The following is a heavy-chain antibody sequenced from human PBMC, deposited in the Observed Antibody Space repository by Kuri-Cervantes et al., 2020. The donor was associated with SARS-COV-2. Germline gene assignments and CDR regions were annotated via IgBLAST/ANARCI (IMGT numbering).Heavy chain of an antibody. J-gene: IGHJ4*02. Sequence: LSLTCAASGFTFSSYAMHWVRQAPGKGLEWVSSISSSSSYTNYADSVKGRFTISRDNAKNSLYLQMNSLRAEDTAVYYCAIGRGVRGVPLGQFDYWGQGTLVTVSS. V-gene: IGHV3-21*01. CDR1: GFTFSSYA. CDR3: AIGRGVRGVPLGQFDY. D-gene: IGHD3-10*01. CDR2: ISSSSSYT.